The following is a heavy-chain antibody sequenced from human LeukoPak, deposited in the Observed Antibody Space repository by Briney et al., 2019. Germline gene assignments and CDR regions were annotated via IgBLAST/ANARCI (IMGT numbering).Heavy chain of an antibody. CDR1: GFTFSSYE. D-gene: IGHD4-17*01. Sequence: PGRSLRLSCAASGFTFSSYEMNWVRQAPGKGLEWVSFISSSGSTVYYADSVKGRFTNSRDNAKNSLYLQMNSLRAEDTAVYYCASPMTTEDAFDIWGQGTMVTVSS. V-gene: IGHV3-48*03. CDR2: ISSSGSTV. J-gene: IGHJ3*02. CDR3: ASPMTTEDAFDI.